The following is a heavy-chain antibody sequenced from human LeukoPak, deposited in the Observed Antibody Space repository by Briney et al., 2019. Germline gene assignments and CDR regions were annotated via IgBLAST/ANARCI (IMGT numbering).Heavy chain of an antibody. CDR1: GFTFSNAC. CDR2: LRSHRYLGAT. Sequence: GGTLRLFCAASGFTFSNACPHGVRHAPGKGLEWGGRLRSHRYLGATEVDAPVSGRFTMSRDDSKNMFFLQMDSLKTEDTAMYYCATDWGSGNPYLRALDLWGQGTMVVVSS. D-gene: IGHD3-16*01. V-gene: IGHV3-15*07. J-gene: IGHJ3*01. CDR3: ATDWGSGNPYLRALDL.